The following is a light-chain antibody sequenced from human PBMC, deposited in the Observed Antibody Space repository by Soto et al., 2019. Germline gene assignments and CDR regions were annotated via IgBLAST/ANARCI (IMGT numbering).Light chain of an antibody. J-gene: IGKJ4*01. CDR2: KAS. CDR3: QQYSYFPLT. CDR1: QSISSW. V-gene: IGKV1-5*03. Sequence: DIQMTQSPSTLSASVADRVTITCRASQSISSWLAWYQQKPGKAPKLLINKASSLESGVPSRFSGSRSGTEFTLTISSLQPDDFATYYCQQYSYFPLTFGGGTKVQIK.